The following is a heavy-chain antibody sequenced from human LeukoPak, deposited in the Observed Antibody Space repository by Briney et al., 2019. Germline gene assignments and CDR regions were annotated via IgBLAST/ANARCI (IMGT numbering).Heavy chain of an antibody. J-gene: IGHJ4*02. D-gene: IGHD3-10*01. CDR3: ASSLPAYYGSGGYHFYFDW. V-gene: IGHV3-66*01. CDR2: IYSSGST. CDR1: GFTVSSNY. Sequence: GGSLRLSCAASGFTVSSNYMSWVRQAPGKGLEWVSVIYSSGSTYYADSVKSRFTISRDNSKNTLYLQMNSLRAEDTAVYFCASSLPAYYGSGGYHFYFDWWGQGTLVAVSS.